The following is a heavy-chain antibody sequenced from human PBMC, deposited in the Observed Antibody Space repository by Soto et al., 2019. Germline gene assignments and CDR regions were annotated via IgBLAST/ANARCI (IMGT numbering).Heavy chain of an antibody. J-gene: IGHJ4*02. CDR3: AKDYYDSSGYPWSFDY. D-gene: IGHD3-22*01. CDR2: ISYDGSNK. CDR1: GFTFSSYG. V-gene: IGHV3-30*18. Sequence: GGSLRLSCAASGFTFSSYGMHWVRQAPGKWLEWVAVISYDGSNKYYADSVKGRFTISSDNSKNTLYLQMNSLRAEDTAVYYCAKDYYDSSGYPWSFDYWGQGTLVTFSS.